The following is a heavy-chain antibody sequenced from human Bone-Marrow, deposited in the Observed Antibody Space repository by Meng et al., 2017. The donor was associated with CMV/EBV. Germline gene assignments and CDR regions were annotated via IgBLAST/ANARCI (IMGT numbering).Heavy chain of an antibody. CDR1: GFTFSDYY. J-gene: IGHJ3*02. Sequence: GGSLRLSCAASGFTFSDYYMTWIRQAPGKGLEWVSYISSSGYTISYADPVKGRFTISRDNAKNSLYLQLNGLRAEDTAVYYCAKRSTLTINHAAFDIWGRGPMVTVSS. D-gene: IGHD1-14*01. CDR3: AKRSTLTINHAAFDI. CDR2: ISSSGYTI. V-gene: IGHV3-11*01.